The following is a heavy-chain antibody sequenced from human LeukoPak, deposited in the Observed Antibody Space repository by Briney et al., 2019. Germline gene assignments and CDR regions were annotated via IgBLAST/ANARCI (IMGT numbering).Heavy chain of an antibody. V-gene: IGHV3-9*01. J-gene: IGHJ6*02. CDR3: AKSIIAARPGYYYGMDV. D-gene: IGHD6-6*01. Sequence: PGGSLRLSCAASGFTFDDYAMHWVRKAPGKGLEWVSGISWNSGSIGYADSVKGRFTISRDNAKNSLYLQMNSLRGEDTALYFCAKSIIAARPGYYYGMDVWGHGTTVTVSS. CDR2: ISWNSGSI. CDR1: GFTFDDYA.